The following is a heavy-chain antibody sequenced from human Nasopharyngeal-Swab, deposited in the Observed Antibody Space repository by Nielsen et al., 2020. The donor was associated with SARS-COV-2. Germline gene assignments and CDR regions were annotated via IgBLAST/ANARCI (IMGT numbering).Heavy chain of an antibody. V-gene: IGHV3-30-3*01. J-gene: IGHJ3*02. Sequence: GSLKISCAASGFTFSSYAMHWVRQAPGKGPEWVAVISYDGSNKYYADSVKGRFTISRDNSKNTLYLQMNSLRAEDTAVYYCARALLWFGESILDDAFDIWGQGTMVTVSS. CDR1: GFTFSSYA. D-gene: IGHD3-10*01. CDR3: ARALLWFGESILDDAFDI. CDR2: ISYDGSNK.